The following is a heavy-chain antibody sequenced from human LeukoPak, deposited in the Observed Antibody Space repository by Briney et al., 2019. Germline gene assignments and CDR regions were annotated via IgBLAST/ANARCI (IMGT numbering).Heavy chain of an antibody. CDR3: AKVSWAAEIQLWLLLDY. D-gene: IGHD5-18*01. CDR1: GYTFTGYY. Sequence: ASVKVSCKASGYTFTGYYMHWVRQAPGQGLEWMGWINPNSGGTNYAQKFQGRVTMTRDTSISTAYMELSRLRSDDTAVYYCAKVSWAAEIQLWLLLDYWGQGTLVTISS. CDR2: INPNSGGT. V-gene: IGHV1-2*02. J-gene: IGHJ4*02.